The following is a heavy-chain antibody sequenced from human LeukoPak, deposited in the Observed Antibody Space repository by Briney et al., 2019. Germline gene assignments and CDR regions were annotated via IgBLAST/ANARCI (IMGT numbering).Heavy chain of an antibody. CDR1: GFSFSDYH. CDR3: AKHGRGNNSRDYFDY. Sequence: GGSLRLSCAASGFSFSDYHMSWVRQAPGKGLEWVSTISGGSDRTYYTDSVKGRFTISRDHSENTLYLQMNSLRAEDTAVYHCAKHGRGNNSRDYFDYWGQGTLVTVSS. D-gene: IGHD5-12*01. CDR2: ISGGSDRT. J-gene: IGHJ4*02. V-gene: IGHV3-23*01.